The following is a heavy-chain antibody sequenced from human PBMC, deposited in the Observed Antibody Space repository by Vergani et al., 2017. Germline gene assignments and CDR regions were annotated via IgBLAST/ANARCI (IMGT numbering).Heavy chain of an antibody. CDR3: AKGFLTGYPYYFDS. Sequence: QVQLVESGGGVVQPGGSLRLSCAASGFTFSSYSMHWVRQAPGKGLEWVAVISYDGSNKYYADSVKGRFTISRDNSKNTLYLQMNSLRAEDTAVFYCAKGFLTGYPYYFDSWGQGTLVTVSS. V-gene: IGHV3-30-3*02. CDR1: GFTFSSYS. CDR2: ISYDGSNK. D-gene: IGHD3-9*01. J-gene: IGHJ4*02.